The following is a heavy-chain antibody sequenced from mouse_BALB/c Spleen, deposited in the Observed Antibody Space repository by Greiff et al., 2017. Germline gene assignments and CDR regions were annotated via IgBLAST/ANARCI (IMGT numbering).Heavy chain of an antibody. V-gene: IGHV5-12-1*01. CDR2: ISSGGGST. CDR1: GFAFSSYD. J-gene: IGHJ1*01. CDR3: ARHEGVLLRLRWYFDV. Sequence: EVMLVESGGGLAKPGGSLKLSCAASGFAFSSYDMSWVRQTPEKRLEWVAYISSGGGSTYYPDTVKGRFTISRDNAKNTLYLQMSSLKSEDTAMYYCARHEGVLLRLRWYFDVWGAGTTVTVSS. D-gene: IGHD1-2*01.